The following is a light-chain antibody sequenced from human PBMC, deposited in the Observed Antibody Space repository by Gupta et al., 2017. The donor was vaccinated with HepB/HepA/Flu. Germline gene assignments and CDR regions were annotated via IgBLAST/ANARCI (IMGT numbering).Light chain of an antibody. V-gene: IGKV2-30*02. CDR1: QRLVHSDGNPF. J-gene: IGKJ3*01. CDR2: KGS. Sequence: DVVMTQSPLSLSVTLGQPASISCRASQRLVHSDGNPFLNWFHQRPGQSPRRLIYKGSNRDSGVPDRFSGSGSGTDFTLQISEGEAEDVGVYYCRQGRHCSFSFGHGTQVDIK. CDR3: RQGRHCSFS.